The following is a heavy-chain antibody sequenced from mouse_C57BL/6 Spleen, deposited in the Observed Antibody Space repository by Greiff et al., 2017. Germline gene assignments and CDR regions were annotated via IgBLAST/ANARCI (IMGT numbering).Heavy chain of an antibody. CDR3: ARRGLTGTSWFAY. D-gene: IGHD4-1*01. J-gene: IGHJ3*01. CDR1: GYTFTSYW. V-gene: IGHV1-72*01. Sequence: QQSCKASGYTFTSYWMHWVKQRPGRGLEWIGRIDPNSGGTKYNEKFKSKATLTVDKPSSTAYMQLSSLTSEDSAVYYCARRGLTGTSWFAYWGQGTLVTVSA. CDR2: IDPNSGGT.